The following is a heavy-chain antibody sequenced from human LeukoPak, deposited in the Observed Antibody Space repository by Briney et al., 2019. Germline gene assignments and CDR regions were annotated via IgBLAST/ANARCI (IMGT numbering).Heavy chain of an antibody. J-gene: IGHJ4*02. Sequence: KTSETLSLTCAVYGGSFSGYYWTWIRQPPGKGLEWIGEVNHSGSTNYNPSLKSRVTISVDTSKNHFSLRLTSVTAADTAVYFCARAADYGDSNFDYWGQGTLVTVSS. V-gene: IGHV4-34*01. CDR3: ARAADYGDSNFDY. D-gene: IGHD4-17*01. CDR2: VNHSGST. CDR1: GGSFSGYY.